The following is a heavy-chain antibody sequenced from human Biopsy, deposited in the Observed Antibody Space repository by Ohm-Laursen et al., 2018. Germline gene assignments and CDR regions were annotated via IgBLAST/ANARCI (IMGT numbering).Heavy chain of an antibody. J-gene: IGHJ4*02. D-gene: IGHD5-24*01. CDR3: ATDADGYYTEFDF. CDR1: GGPFTNHA. V-gene: IGHV1-69*04. CDR2: NVPILGTV. Sequence: SSANLSSKASGGPFTNHAFGWVRHTPGQGLEWLGRNVPILGTVNYAQRFQGRVALTAGKSTGTAYMELNRPISDDTAVYYWATDADGYYTEFDFWGQGTLITVSS.